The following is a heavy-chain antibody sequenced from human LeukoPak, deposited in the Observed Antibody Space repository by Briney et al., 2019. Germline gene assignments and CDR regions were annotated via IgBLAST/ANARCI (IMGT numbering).Heavy chain of an antibody. CDR3: AKSGSGWYVVADY. V-gene: IGHV3-30-3*02. D-gene: IGHD6-19*01. CDR2: ISYDGSNK. Sequence: GGSLRLSCAASGFTFSSYAMHWVRQAPGKGLEWVAVISYDGSNKYYADSVKGRFTISRDNSKNTLYLQMNSLRAEDTAVYYCAKSGSGWYVVADYWGQGTLVTVSS. CDR1: GFTFSSYA. J-gene: IGHJ4*02.